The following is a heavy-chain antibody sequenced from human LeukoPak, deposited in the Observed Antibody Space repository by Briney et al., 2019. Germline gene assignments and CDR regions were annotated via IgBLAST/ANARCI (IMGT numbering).Heavy chain of an antibody. V-gene: IGHV4-61*02. D-gene: IGHD3-3*01. CDR1: GGSISSGSYY. J-gene: IGHJ5*02. CDR3: ARGPLVLEGWFDP. Sequence: PSETLSLTCTVSGGSISSGSYYWSWIRQPAGKGLEWIGRIYTCGSTNYNPSLKSRVTISVDTSKNQFSLKLSSVTAADTAVYYCARGPLVLEGWFDPWGQGTLVTVSS. CDR2: IYTCGST.